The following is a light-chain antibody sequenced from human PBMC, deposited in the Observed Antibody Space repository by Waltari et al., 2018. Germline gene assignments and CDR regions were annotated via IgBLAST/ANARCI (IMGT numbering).Light chain of an antibody. Sequence: QAVVTQEPSLTVSPGGTVTLTCGSSTGAVTSGNYHYWLQQKPGHAPRTLIYDTKNKHSWTPGRFSGSLLGGKAALTLSGAQPEDEADYYCLLSSSGAHVFGTGTTVTVL. CDR2: DTK. CDR3: LLSSSGAHV. V-gene: IGLV7-46*01. J-gene: IGLJ1*01. CDR1: TGAVTSGNY.